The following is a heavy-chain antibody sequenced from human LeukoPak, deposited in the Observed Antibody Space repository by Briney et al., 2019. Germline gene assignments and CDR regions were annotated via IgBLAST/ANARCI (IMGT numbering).Heavy chain of an antibody. J-gene: IGHJ3*02. V-gene: IGHV3-73*01. CDR3: TRARASAMIVVNAFDI. Sequence: PGGSLRLSCAASGFTFSGSAMHWVRQASGKGLEWVGRIRSKANSYATAYAASVKGRFTISRDDSKNTAYLQMNSLKTEDTAVYYCTRARASAMIVVNAFDIWGQGTMVTVSS. CDR2: IRSKANSYAT. CDR1: GFTFSGSA. D-gene: IGHD3-22*01.